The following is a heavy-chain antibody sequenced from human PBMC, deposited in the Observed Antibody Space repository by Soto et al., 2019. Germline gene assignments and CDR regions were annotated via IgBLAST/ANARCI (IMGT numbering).Heavy chain of an antibody. CDR2: ISGAGGAT. Sequence: GGSLRLSCAASGFTFSNYAMSWVRQAPGKGLDWVSTISGAGGATFYADSVKGRFTISRDNSNNTLYLQMDSLRAEDTAVYYCAKGPSSIMITFGGVIDLLDYWGQGTLVTVSS. V-gene: IGHV3-23*01. CDR3: AKGPSSIMITFGGVIDLLDY. CDR1: GFTFSNYA. D-gene: IGHD3-16*02. J-gene: IGHJ4*02.